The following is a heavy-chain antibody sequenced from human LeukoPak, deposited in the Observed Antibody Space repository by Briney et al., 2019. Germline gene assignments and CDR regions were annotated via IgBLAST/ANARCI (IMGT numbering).Heavy chain of an antibody. CDR1: GGSISSSSYY. CDR3: ARGHGGFTGRRFDP. V-gene: IGHV4-39*07. D-gene: IGHD1-1*01. Sequence: SETLSLTCTVSGGSISSSSYYWGWIRRPPGKGLEWIGSIYYSGSTYYNPSLKSRVTISVDTSKNQFSLKLSSVTAADTAVYYCARGHGGFTGRRFDPWGQGTLVTVSS. CDR2: IYYSGST. J-gene: IGHJ5*02.